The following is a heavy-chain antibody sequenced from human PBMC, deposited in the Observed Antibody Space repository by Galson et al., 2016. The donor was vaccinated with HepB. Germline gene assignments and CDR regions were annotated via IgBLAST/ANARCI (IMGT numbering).Heavy chain of an antibody. CDR2: IIPIFRTA. CDR3: ARGEDGHISCYNYYDAMDV. V-gene: IGHV1-69*13. Sequence: SVKVSCKASGGTFSNNAISWVRQAPGQGLEWMGGIIPIFRTARYAQKFQGRVTITADESTRTGYMELSSLRSEDTAVYYCARGEDGHISCYNYYDAMDVCGQGTTVTVSS. D-gene: IGHD3-10*01. CDR1: GGTFSNNA. J-gene: IGHJ6*02.